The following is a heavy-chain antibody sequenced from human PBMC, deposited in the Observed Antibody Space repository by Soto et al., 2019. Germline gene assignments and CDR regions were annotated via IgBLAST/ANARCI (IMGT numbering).Heavy chain of an antibody. J-gene: IGHJ4*02. Sequence: GGSLRLSCAASGFTFRSYARSWVRQAPGKGLEWVSAISGSGGSTYYADSVKGRFTISRDNSKNTLYLQMNSLRAEDTAVYYCAKDPYGDFEYYFDYWGQGTLVTVSS. CDR1: GFTFRSYA. D-gene: IGHD4-17*01. CDR3: AKDPYGDFEYYFDY. CDR2: ISGSGGST. V-gene: IGHV3-23*01.